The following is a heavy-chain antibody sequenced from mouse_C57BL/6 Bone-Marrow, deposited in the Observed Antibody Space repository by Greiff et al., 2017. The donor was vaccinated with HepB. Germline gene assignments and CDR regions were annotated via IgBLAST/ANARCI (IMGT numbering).Heavy chain of an antibody. CDR3: ARAVVAPYFDY. J-gene: IGHJ2*01. V-gene: IGHV1-81*01. D-gene: IGHD1-1*01. Sequence: QVQLKESGAELARPGASVKLSCKASGYTFTSYGISWVKQRTGQGLEWIGEIYPRSGNTYYNEKFKGKATLTADKSSSTAYMELRSLTSEDSAVYFCARAVVAPYFDYWGQGTTLTVSS. CDR1: GYTFTSYG. CDR2: IYPRSGNT.